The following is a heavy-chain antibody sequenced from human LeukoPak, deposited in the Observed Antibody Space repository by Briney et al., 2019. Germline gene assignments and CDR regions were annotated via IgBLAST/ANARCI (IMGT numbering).Heavy chain of an antibody. D-gene: IGHD1-26*01. J-gene: IGHJ4*02. CDR3: ARDVGSYFDY. CDR1: GGSISSYY. CDR2: IYYSGST. V-gene: IGHV4-59*01. Sequence: PSETLSLTCTVSGGSISSYYWSWIRQPPGKGLEWIGYIYYSGSTNYSPSLKSRVTISVDTSKNQFSLKLSSVTAADTAVYYCARDVGSYFDYWGQGTLVTVSS.